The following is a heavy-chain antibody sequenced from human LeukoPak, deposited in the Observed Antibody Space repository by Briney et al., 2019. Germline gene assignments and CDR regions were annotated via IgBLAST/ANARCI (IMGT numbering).Heavy chain of an antibody. CDR3: ARPAVATIDWFDP. CDR1: GYTFTDYY. D-gene: IGHD6-19*01. CDR2: INPNSGDT. Sequence: ASVKVSCKASGYTFTDYYLHWARQAPGQGLEWMGWINPNSGDTNYARKFQGTVTMTRDTSINTAYMELSSLRSDDTAVYYCARPAVATIDWFDPWGQGTLVTVSS. J-gene: IGHJ5*02. V-gene: IGHV1-2*02.